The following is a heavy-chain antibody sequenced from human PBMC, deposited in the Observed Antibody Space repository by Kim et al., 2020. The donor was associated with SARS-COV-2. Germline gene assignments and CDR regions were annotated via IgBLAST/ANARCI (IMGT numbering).Heavy chain of an antibody. D-gene: IGHD6-19*01. CDR3: AKRSTPSGSSGWMGLDC. Sequence: GGSLRLSCAASGFTFSNYGMAWVRQAPGKGLEWVSLISGSGGNTYYADSVKGRLTISRDNSNNILYLQRNSLRPEDTALYYCAKRSTPSGSSGWMGLDCWGQGTLVSGSS. CDR2: ISGSGGNT. V-gene: IGHV3-23*01. J-gene: IGHJ4*02. CDR1: GFTFSNYG.